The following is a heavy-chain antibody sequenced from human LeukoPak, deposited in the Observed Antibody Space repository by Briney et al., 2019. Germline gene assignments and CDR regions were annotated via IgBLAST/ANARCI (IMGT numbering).Heavy chain of an antibody. Sequence: ASVKVSCKASGGTFSSYTISWVRQAPGQGLEWMGRIIPILGIANYAQKFHGRVTITADKSTSTAYMELSSLRSEDTAVYYCARDPDYYDSSGLNDYWGQGTLVTVSS. D-gene: IGHD3-22*01. CDR2: IIPILGIA. V-gene: IGHV1-69*02. CDR3: ARDPDYYDSSGLNDY. J-gene: IGHJ4*02. CDR1: GGTFSSYT.